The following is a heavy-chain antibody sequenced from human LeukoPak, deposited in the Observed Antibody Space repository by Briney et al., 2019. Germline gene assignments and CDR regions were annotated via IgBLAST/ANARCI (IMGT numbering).Heavy chain of an antibody. CDR2: INHSGST. CDR1: GGSFSGYY. J-gene: IGHJ5*02. Sequence: SETLSLTCAVYGGSFSGYYWSWIRQPPGKGLEWVGEINHSGSTNYNTSLKRRVTISVDTSKNQFSLKLSSVTAADTAVYYCARGRVVVVPAAIFSGWFDPWGQGTLVTVSS. V-gene: IGHV4-34*01. D-gene: IGHD2-2*02. CDR3: ARGRVVVVPAAIFSGWFDP.